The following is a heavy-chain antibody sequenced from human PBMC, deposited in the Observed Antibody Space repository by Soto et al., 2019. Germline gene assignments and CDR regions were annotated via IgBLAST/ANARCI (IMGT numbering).Heavy chain of an antibody. CDR1: GGSISSSSYY. CDR3: ARLGDYGDYGGVYAFDI. Sequence: SSETLSLTCTVSGGSISSSSYYWGWIRQPPGKGLEWIGSIYYSGSTYYNLSLKSRVTISVDTSKNQFSLKLSSVTAADTAVYYCARLGDYGDYGGVYAFDIWGQGTMVTVSS. J-gene: IGHJ3*02. V-gene: IGHV4-39*01. D-gene: IGHD4-17*01. CDR2: IYYSGST.